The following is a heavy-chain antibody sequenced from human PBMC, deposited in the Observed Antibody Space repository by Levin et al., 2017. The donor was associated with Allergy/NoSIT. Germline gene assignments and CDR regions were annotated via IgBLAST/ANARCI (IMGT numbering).Heavy chain of an antibody. CDR3: AKYCSGPNCYRGIDS. D-gene: IGHD2-15*01. CDR2: ISASGGNT. J-gene: IGHJ4*02. CDR1: AFTFNNFF. Sequence: GGSLRLSCAGSAFTFNNFFMTWVRLPPGKGLEWVSTISASGGNTYYTDSVKGRFTISRDNSKNTLYLQMNSLRAEDTALYYCAKYCSGPNCYRGIDSWGQGTLVTVSS. V-gene: IGHV3-23*01.